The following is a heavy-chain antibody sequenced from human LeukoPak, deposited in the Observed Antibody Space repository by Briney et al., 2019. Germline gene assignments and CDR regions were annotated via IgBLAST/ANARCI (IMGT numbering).Heavy chain of an antibody. CDR1: GGSISSYY. Sequence: PAETLSLTCTVSGGSISSYYWSWIRQPPGKGLEWIGYIYYSGSTNYNPSLKSRVTISVDTSKNQFSLKLSSVTAADTAVYYCARDMGWLQPLEYFQHWGQGTLVTVSS. CDR2: IYYSGST. J-gene: IGHJ1*01. D-gene: IGHD5-24*01. V-gene: IGHV4-59*12. CDR3: ARDMGWLQPLEYFQH.